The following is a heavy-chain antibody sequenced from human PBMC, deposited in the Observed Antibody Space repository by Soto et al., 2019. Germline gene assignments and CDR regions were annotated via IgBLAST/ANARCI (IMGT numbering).Heavy chain of an antibody. CDR2: IYPSGST. Sequence: PSETLSLTCVVSGGSISSSRWWTWVRQFPGKGLEWIGEIYPSGSTNYNPSLKSRVTISLDRSQNQFSLNLRSVTAADTATYYCARVPEDSSGYFDSWGQGALVTVSS. D-gene: IGHD3-22*01. CDR1: GGSISSSRW. V-gene: IGHV4-4*02. CDR3: ARVPEDSSGYFDS. J-gene: IGHJ4*02.